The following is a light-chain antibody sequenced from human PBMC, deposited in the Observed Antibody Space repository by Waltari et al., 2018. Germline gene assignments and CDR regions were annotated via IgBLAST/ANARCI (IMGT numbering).Light chain of an antibody. Sequence: EIVLTQSPGTLSLSPGERATLSSGASQTVRTTYLAWYQQKPGQAPTLLSYGASSRATGIPDRFSGSGSGTDFSLTISSLEPEDFAVYYCQQYDISPLTFGGGTKVEIK. CDR1: QTVRTTY. CDR2: GAS. CDR3: QQYDISPLT. J-gene: IGKJ4*01. V-gene: IGKV3-20*01.